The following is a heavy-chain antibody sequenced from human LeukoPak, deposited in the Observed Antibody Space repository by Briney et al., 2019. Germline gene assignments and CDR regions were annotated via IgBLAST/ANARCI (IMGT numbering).Heavy chain of an antibody. CDR1: RFTFSSYG. J-gene: IGHJ6*03. V-gene: IGHV3-30*02. CDR3: AKDRCSNGVGCYYYYMDV. D-gene: IGHD2-8*01. CDR2: IQYDGSNE. Sequence: GGSLRLSCAASRFTFSSYGMHWVRQAPGKGLGWVAYIQYDGSNEQYADSVKGRFSISRDSSKNILYLQMNSLRAEDTAVYYCAKDRCSNGVGCYYYYMDVWGKGTTVTISS.